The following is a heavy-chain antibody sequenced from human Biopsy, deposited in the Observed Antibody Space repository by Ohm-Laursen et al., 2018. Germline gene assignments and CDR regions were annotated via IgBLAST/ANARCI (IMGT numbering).Heavy chain of an antibody. CDR1: GDTFSRSA. CDR3: ARGGSGSGYYGMDV. D-gene: IGHD3-10*01. Sequence: GASVNVSCKASGDTFSRSAFFWVRQAPGQELVYLGRIIPIVGITNHAQTFQGRITLTADKSTFMVYMELSRLRSDDTAIYYCARGGSGSGYYGMDVWGQGATVSVSS. V-gene: IGHV1-69*04. CDR2: IIPIVGIT. J-gene: IGHJ6*02.